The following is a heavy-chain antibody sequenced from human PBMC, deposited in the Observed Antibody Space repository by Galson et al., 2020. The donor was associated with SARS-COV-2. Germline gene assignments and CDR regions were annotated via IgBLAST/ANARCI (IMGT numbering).Heavy chain of an antibody. CDR2: ISWDGGST. CDR3: ARDMLGYSYYYVMDV. CDR1: GFTFDDYA. Sequence: GGSLRLSCAASGFTFDDYAMHWVRQAPGKGLEWVSLISWDGGSTYYADSVKGRFTISRDNSKNSLYLQMNSLRAEDTALYYCARDMLGYSYYYVMDVGGEGSTVSVSS. V-gene: IGHV3-43D*03. D-gene: IGHD1-1*01. J-gene: IGHJ6*04.